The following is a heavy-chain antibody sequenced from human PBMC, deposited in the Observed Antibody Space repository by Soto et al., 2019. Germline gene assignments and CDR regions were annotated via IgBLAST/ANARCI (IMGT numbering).Heavy chain of an antibody. CDR1: GGSITTNNYY. D-gene: IGHD3-3*01. CDR3: ARTYYDFWSGYWRWFDP. J-gene: IGHJ5*02. Sequence: SETLSLTCTVSGGSITTNNYYWGWIRQPPGKGLEWIGNIYYNGGTYNNPSLKSRVTISVDTSKNQFSLKLSSVTAADTAVYYCARTYYDFWSGYWRWFDPWGQGTLVTVSS. CDR2: IYYNGGT. V-gene: IGHV4-39*07.